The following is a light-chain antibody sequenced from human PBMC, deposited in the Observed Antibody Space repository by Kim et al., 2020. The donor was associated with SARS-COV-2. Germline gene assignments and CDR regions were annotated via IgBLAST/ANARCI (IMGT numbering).Light chain of an antibody. CDR3: QQYYSTPPS. CDR2: WAS. J-gene: IGKJ2*03. V-gene: IGKV4-1*01. Sequence: SATLNCKSSQTGLYNSNNKNYLAWYQQKPGQAPKLLIYWASIRESGVSDRFSGSGSETDFTLTISSLQAEDVAVYYCQQYYSTPPSFGQGTKLEIK. CDR1: QTGLYNSNNKNY.